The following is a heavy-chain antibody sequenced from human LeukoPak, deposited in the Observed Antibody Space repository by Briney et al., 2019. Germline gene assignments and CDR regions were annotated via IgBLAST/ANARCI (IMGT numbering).Heavy chain of an antibody. CDR3: ARYSYGYGFDY. Sequence: GGSLRLSCAASGFTFNDFDINWVRQAPGKGLEWVSSISSRSSYMFYADSVKGRFTISRDNAKNSVYLQMNSLRAEDTAVYYCARYSYGYGFDYWGQGTLVTVSS. CDR1: GFTFNDFD. D-gene: IGHD5-18*01. V-gene: IGHV3-21*01. J-gene: IGHJ4*02. CDR2: ISSRSSYM.